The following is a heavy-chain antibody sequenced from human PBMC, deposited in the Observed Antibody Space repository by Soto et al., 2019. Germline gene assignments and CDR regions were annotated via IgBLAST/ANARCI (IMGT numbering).Heavy chain of an antibody. D-gene: IGHD3-16*02. V-gene: IGHV4-59*01. Sequence: SETLSLTCTVSGGSISSYYWTWIRQPPGKGLEWIGYIYYSGGTNYNPSLKSRVTISVDTSKNQFSLKLSSVTAADTAVYYCAREGVIVPYNWVDPWSQGTLVIVS. CDR2: IYYSGGT. CDR3: AREGVIVPYNWVDP. CDR1: GGSISSYY. J-gene: IGHJ5*02.